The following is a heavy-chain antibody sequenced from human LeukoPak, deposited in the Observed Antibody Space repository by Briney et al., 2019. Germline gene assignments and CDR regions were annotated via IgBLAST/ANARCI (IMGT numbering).Heavy chain of an antibody. CDR3: AQEDITARKFDP. D-gene: IGHD6-6*01. Sequence: SETLSLTCTVSGGSISSGGYYWSWIRQHPGKGLEWIGYIYYSGSTYYNPSLKSRVTISVDTSKNQFSLRLSSVTAADTAVYYCAQEDITARKFDPWGQGTLVTVSS. J-gene: IGHJ5*02. CDR2: IYYSGST. CDR1: GGSISSGGYY. V-gene: IGHV4-31*03.